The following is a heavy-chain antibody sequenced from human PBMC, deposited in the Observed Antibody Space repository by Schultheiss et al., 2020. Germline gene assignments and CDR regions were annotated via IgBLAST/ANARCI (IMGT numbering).Heavy chain of an antibody. V-gene: IGHV3-7*01. CDR2: IKQDGSEK. D-gene: IGHD6-13*01. J-gene: IGHJ4*02. Sequence: GGSLRLSCAASGFTFSSYWMHWVRQAPGKGLEWVANIKQDGSEKYYVDSVKGRFTISRDNSKNTLYLQMNSLRAEDTAVYYCAGDLSSPTEFWGQGTLVTVSS. CDR1: GFTFSSYW. CDR3: AGDLSSPTEF.